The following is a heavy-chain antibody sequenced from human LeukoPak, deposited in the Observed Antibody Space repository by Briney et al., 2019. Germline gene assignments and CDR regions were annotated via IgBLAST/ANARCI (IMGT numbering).Heavy chain of an antibody. CDR2: TSYSGST. D-gene: IGHD6-19*01. V-gene: IGHV4-31*03. J-gene: IGHJ4*02. Sequence: TLSLPCTVSGGSFSSGDYYWSWIRQHPGQGLEWIGCTSYSGSTYYNPSLKSRVIISVDTSKSQFSLRVSSVTAADTAVYYCARGLGYSSGWYYYWGQGTLVTVSS. CDR1: GGSFSSGDYY. CDR3: ARGLGYSSGWYYY.